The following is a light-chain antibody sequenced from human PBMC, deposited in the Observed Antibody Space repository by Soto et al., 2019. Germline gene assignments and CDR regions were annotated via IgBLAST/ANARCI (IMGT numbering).Light chain of an antibody. CDR2: GAS. J-gene: IGKJ1*01. Sequence: LTNSPGALSLYPKERATLSCGSFQSISSSFLAWYQQKPGQAPRLLIYGASSRATGIPDRFSGSGSGTDFTLTIGRLEHEDFAVYYCQKYGTAPPWTSGQGSML. CDR1: QSISSSF. V-gene: IGKV3-20*01. CDR3: QKYGTAPPWT.